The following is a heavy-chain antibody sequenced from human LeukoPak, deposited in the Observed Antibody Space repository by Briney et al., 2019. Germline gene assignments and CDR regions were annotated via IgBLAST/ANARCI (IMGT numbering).Heavy chain of an antibody. CDR3: ARQLAELLWFGESGFYYYYYYMDV. D-gene: IGHD3-10*01. CDR1: DGSISSSSYY. Sequence: SETLSLTCTVSDGSISSSSYYWGWIRQPPGKGLEWIWSIYYSGSTYYNPSLKSRVTISVDTSKNQFSLKLSSVTAADTAVYYCARQLAELLWFGESGFYYYYYYMDVWGKGTTVTISS. V-gene: IGHV4-39*01. CDR2: IYYSGST. J-gene: IGHJ6*03.